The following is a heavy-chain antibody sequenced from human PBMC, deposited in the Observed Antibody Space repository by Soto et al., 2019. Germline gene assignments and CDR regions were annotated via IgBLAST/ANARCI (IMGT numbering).Heavy chain of an antibody. V-gene: IGHV4-59*01. Sequence: SETLSLTCTVSGGSISSYYWSWIRQSPGKGLEWIGYIFDSGSTMSNPSLTSRVTMSVDTSKNQFSLNLSSVTAADTAVYYCARTPFDTSGYQRYNYFDYWGQGTLVTVSS. CDR3: ARTPFDTSGYQRYNYFDY. D-gene: IGHD3-22*01. CDR1: GGSISSYY. CDR2: IFDSGST. J-gene: IGHJ4*02.